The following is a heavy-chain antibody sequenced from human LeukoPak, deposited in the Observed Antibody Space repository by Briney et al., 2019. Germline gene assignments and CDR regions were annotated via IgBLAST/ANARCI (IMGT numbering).Heavy chain of an antibody. J-gene: IGHJ4*02. CDR3: ARIQAYGGNSEGYYFNY. V-gene: IGHV2-70*01. D-gene: IGHD4-23*01. CDR2: IDWDDDK. Sequence: SGPALVKPTRTLTVTCTFSGFSLSTSGMCVSWIRQPPGKALEWLALIDWDDDKFYSTSLKTRLTISKDTSKNQVVLTMTNMDPVDTATYYCARIQAYGGNSEGYYFNYWGQGTLVTVSS. CDR1: GFSLSTSGMC.